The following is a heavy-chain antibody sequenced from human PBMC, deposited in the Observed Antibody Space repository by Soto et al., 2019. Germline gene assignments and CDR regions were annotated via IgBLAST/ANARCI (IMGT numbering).Heavy chain of an antibody. CDR1: GGTFSSYA. CDR2: IIPIFGTA. D-gene: IGHD3-10*01. Sequence: SVKVSCKASGGTFSSYAISWVRQAPGQGLEWMGGIIPIFGTANYAQKFQGRVTITADESTSTAYMELSSLSSEDTAVYYCSRGGTMVSLYWGQGTLVTVSS. V-gene: IGHV1-69*13. CDR3: SRGGTMVSLY. J-gene: IGHJ4*02.